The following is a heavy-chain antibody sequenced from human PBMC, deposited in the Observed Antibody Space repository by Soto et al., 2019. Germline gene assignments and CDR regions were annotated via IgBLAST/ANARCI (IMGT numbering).Heavy chain of an antibody. V-gene: IGHV3-20*04. J-gene: IGHJ3*02. CDR1: GFTFEDYD. Sequence: EVQLVEAGGGVVRPGGSLRLSCVASGFTFEDYDLSWVRQAPGKGLEWVSGIDWNGGRTGHADSVKGRFTISRDNAKNSVYLQLNNLRADDTALYYCERGEGGLAFDIWGQGTMVTVSS. CDR2: IDWNGGRT. CDR3: ERGEGGLAFDI. D-gene: IGHD3-16*01.